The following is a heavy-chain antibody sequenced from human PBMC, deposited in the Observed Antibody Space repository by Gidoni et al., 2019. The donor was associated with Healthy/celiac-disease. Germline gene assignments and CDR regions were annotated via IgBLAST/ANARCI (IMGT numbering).Heavy chain of an antibody. D-gene: IGHD6-13*01. Sequence: QVQLQESGPGLVKPSQTLSLTCTVSGGSISSGDYYWSWIRQPPGKGLEWIGYIYYSGSTYYNPSLKSRVTITVDTSKNQFSLKLSSVTAADTAVYYCARYSSSWYTEFDYWGQGTLVTVSS. CDR2: IYYSGST. J-gene: IGHJ4*02. V-gene: IGHV4-30-4*01. CDR3: ARYSSSWYTEFDY. CDR1: GGSISSGDYY.